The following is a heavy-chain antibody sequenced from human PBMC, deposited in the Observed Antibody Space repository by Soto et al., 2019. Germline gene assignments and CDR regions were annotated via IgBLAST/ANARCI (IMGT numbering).Heavy chain of an antibody. J-gene: IGHJ4*02. D-gene: IGHD3-22*01. CDR3: ATEPIYYNDGSGYYPLGH. Sequence: QVQLVQSGAEVKKPGASVKVSCKASGYTFATYGFSWVRQAPGQGLECMGWISAHNGDTHYSRKFQGRVTLTTDTSTNTAYMELRSLTSDDTAVYFCATEPIYYNDGSGYYPLGHWGQGTLVTVSS. V-gene: IGHV1-18*04. CDR1: GYTFATYG. CDR2: ISAHNGDT.